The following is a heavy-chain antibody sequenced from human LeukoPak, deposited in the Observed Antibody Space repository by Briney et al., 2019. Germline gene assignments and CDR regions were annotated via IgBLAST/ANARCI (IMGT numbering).Heavy chain of an antibody. J-gene: IGHJ3*02. D-gene: IGHD3-10*01. CDR3: ATMVRGVNPSPDAFDI. V-gene: IGHV4-31*03. CDR1: GGSISSGGYY. CDR2: IYYSGST. Sequence: SETLSFTCTVSGGSISSGGYYWSWIRQHPGKGLEWIGYIYYSGSTYYNPSLKSRVTISVDTSKNQFSLKLSSVTAADTAVYYCATMVRGVNPSPDAFDIWGQGTMVTVSS.